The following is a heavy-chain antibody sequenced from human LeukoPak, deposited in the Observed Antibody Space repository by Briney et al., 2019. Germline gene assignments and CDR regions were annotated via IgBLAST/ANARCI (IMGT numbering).Heavy chain of an antibody. V-gene: IGHV3-7*01. CDR1: GFIFSSYW. CDR3: ARAGSHWHYVY. D-gene: IGHD3-10*01. Sequence: GGSLRLSCAASGFIFSSYWMTWVRQAPGKGLEWVANIKQDGSEQYYVDSVRGRFTISRDNARNSLYLQMNNLRVEDTAVYYCARAGSHWHYVYWGQGTVVTVSS. J-gene: IGHJ4*02. CDR2: IKQDGSEQ.